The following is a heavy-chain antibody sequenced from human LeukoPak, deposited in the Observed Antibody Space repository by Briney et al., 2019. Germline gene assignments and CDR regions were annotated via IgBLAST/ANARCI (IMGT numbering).Heavy chain of an antibody. J-gene: IGHJ5*02. CDR3: ARARRLNWFDP. D-gene: IGHD3-22*01. CDR1: GGYFSGYY. V-gene: IGHV4-34*01. Sequence: SETLSLTCAGFGGYFSGYYWSWIRQPPGKGLEWIGEINHSGSTNYNPCLKSRVTISVDTSKNQFSLKLSSVTAADTAVYYCARARRLNWFDPWGQGTLVTVSS. CDR2: INHSGST.